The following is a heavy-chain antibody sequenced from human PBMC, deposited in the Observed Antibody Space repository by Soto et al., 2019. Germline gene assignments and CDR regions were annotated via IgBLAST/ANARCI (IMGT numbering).Heavy chain of an antibody. D-gene: IGHD6-19*01. J-gene: IGHJ5*02. CDR1: GYTFTSYD. V-gene: IGHV1-8*01. Sequence: QVQLVQSGAEVKKPGASVKVSCKASGYTFTSYDIIWVRQATGQGLEWMGWMNPSTGNTDSAEKFQGRLTKTRNTSISTVYMELGSLSFEDTAVYYCARGRIIVAGGFDPWGQGTLVTVSS. CDR2: MNPSTGNT. CDR3: ARGRIIVAGGFDP.